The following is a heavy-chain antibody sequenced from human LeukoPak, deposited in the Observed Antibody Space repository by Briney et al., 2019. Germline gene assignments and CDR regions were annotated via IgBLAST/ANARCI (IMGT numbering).Heavy chain of an antibody. J-gene: IGHJ4*02. CDR3: ARRVGLASDYRYYFDS. CDR2: IFPIDSDT. CDR1: QYTFTNYW. D-gene: IGHD3-16*02. V-gene: IGHV5-51*01. Sequence: GESLKISCNGSQYTFTNYWIGWVRQMPGKGLEWMGIIFPIDSDTIYSPSLQGQVTISADKSINTAYLQWSSLQASDTAIYYCARRVGLASDYRYYFDSWGQGTLVTVSS.